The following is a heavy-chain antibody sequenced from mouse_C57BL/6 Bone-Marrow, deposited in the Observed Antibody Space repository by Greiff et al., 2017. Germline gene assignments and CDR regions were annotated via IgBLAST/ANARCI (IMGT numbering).Heavy chain of an antibody. CDR3: TRYYYGSSSYYFDY. J-gene: IGHJ2*01. Sequence: VQLQQSGTVLARPGASVKTSCKTSGYTFTSYWMHWVKQRPGQGLEWIGAIYPGNSDTSYNQKFKGKAKLTAVTSASTAYMELSSLTNEDSAVYYCTRYYYGSSSYYFDYWGQGTTLTVSS. CDR1: GYTFTSYW. CDR2: IYPGNSDT. V-gene: IGHV1-5*01. D-gene: IGHD1-1*01.